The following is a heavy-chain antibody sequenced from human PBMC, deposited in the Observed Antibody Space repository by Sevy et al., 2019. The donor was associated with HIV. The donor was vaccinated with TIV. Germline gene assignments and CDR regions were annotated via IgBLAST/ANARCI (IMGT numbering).Heavy chain of an antibody. D-gene: IGHD5-18*01. J-gene: IGHJ4*02. Sequence: GGSLRLSCATSGFTFTNAWMTWVRQAPGKGPEWVGRIKSKTDGETTDYAAPVKGRFTSSRDDSKNTLYKEMNSLKTEDTAVYYCTTEAAGAFVENIPMVKVYWGQGTQVTVSS. CDR2: IKSKTDGETT. CDR3: TTEAAGAFVENIPMVKVY. V-gene: IGHV3-15*01. CDR1: GFTFTNAW.